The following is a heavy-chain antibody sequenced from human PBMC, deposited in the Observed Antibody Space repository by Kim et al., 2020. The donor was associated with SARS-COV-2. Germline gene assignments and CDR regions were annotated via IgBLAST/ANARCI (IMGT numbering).Heavy chain of an antibody. J-gene: IGHJ4*02. CDR2: IYPSVSET. Sequence: GESLKISCKGSGYSFSSYWIAWVRQMPEKGLEWMGLIYPSVSETRYNPSFQGQVTISADKSIRTAYLQWSSLKASDTAIYYCARMFYDSAGPYYELDYWGQGTRVTVSS. V-gene: IGHV5-51*01. D-gene: IGHD3-22*01. CDR1: GYSFSSYW. CDR3: ARMFYDSAGPYYELDY.